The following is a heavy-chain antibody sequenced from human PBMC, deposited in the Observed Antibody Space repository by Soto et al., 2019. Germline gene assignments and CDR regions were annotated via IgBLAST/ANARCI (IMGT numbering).Heavy chain of an antibody. CDR2: INHSGST. V-gene: IGHV4-34*01. CDR1: GGSFSGYY. Sequence: SETLSLTCAVYGGSFSGYYWSWIRQPPGKGLEWIGEINHSGSTNYNPSLESRVTISVDTSKNQFSLTLSSVTAADTAVYYCATDYCRSTTCHLYFDPWGQGTLVTVS. D-gene: IGHD2-2*01. J-gene: IGHJ5*02. CDR3: ATDYCRSTTCHLYFDP.